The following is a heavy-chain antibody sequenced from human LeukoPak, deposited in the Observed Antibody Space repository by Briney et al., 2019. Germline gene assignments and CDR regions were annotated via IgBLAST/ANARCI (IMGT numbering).Heavy chain of an antibody. Sequence: GGSLRLSCAASGFTFSSYAMSWVRQAPGKGLVWVSRINSDGSSTSYADSVKGRFTISRDNAKNTLYLQMNSLRAEDTAVYYCAREPTVTLAIDYWGQGTLVTVSS. CDR3: AREPTVTLAIDY. CDR2: INSDGSST. J-gene: IGHJ4*02. V-gene: IGHV3-74*01. CDR1: GFTFSSYA. D-gene: IGHD4-17*01.